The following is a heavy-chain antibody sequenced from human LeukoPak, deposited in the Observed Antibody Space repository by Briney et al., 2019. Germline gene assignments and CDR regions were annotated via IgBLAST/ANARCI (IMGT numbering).Heavy chain of an antibody. J-gene: IGHJ4*02. Sequence: ASVKVSCKASGYTFTGYYMHWVRQAPGQGLEWMGRINPNSGGTNYVQKLQGRVTMTTDTSTSTAYMELRSLRFDDTAVYYCARAVVYDNVWGSYPTDYWGQGTLVTVSS. CDR2: INPNSGGT. CDR3: ARAVVYDNVWGSYPTDY. CDR1: GYTFTGYY. V-gene: IGHV1-2*06. D-gene: IGHD3-16*01.